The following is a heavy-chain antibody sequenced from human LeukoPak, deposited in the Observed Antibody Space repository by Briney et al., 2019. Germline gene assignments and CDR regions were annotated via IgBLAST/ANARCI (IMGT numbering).Heavy chain of an antibody. D-gene: IGHD2-21*02. CDR1: GGSVSSGGYY. V-gene: IGHV4-31*11. Sequence: SETLSLTCAVSGGSVSSGGYYWSWLRQHPGKGLEWIGYIYYSGSTYYNPSLASRISISVDTSENQFSLKLSSVTAADTAVYYCARSRWSAYCGGDCYTVYFDYWGQGALVTVSS. CDR3: ARSRWSAYCGGDCYTVYFDY. J-gene: IGHJ4*02. CDR2: IYYSGST.